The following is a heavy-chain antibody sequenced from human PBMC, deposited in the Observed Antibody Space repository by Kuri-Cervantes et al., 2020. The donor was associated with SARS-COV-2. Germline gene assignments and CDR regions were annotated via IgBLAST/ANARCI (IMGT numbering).Heavy chain of an antibody. V-gene: IGHV1-2*02. CDR3: ARPLRWLQRFDY. Sequence: ASVKVSCKASGYTFTGYYMHWVRQAPGQGLEWMGWINPNSGGTNYAQKFQGRVIMTRDTSISTAYMELSRLRSDDTAVYYCARPLRWLQRFDYWGQGTLVTVSS. CDR1: GYTFTGYY. J-gene: IGHJ4*02. CDR2: INPNSGGT. D-gene: IGHD5-12*01.